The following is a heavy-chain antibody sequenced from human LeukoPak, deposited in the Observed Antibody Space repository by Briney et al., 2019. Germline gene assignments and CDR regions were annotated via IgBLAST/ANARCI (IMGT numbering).Heavy chain of an antibody. D-gene: IGHD3-10*01. V-gene: IGHV4-34*01. CDR1: GGSFSSYS. Sequence: PSETLSLTCALYGGSFSSYSWSWTWLRQTPEQGLEWIGEIIEKGTANYNPSLKSRVTIDLDTSKNQFSLKLTSMTAADTAMYYCARGYYPPRWYFDLWGRGTLVTVSS. CDR2: IIEKGTA. CDR3: ARGYYPPRWYFDL. J-gene: IGHJ2*01.